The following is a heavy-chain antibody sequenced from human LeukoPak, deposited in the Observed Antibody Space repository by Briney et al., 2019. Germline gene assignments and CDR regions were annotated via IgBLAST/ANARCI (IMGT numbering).Heavy chain of an antibody. D-gene: IGHD3-22*01. V-gene: IGHV3-21*01. J-gene: IGHJ4*02. CDR2: INSISANM. CDR3: ARDVDTSFYYRFDY. Sequence: PGGSLRLSCAASGFTFRNYAINWVRQAPGKGLGWVSSINSISANMYYADTVKGRFTISRDNAKNSLYLQMNSLRAEDAAVYYCARDVDTSFYYRFDYWGQGALVTVSS. CDR1: GFTFRNYA.